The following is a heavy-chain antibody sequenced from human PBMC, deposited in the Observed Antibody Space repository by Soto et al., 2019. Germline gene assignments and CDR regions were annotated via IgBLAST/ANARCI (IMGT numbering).Heavy chain of an antibody. D-gene: IGHD6-13*01. CDR1: GFTFSSYS. J-gene: IGHJ4*02. V-gene: IGHV3-21*01. Sequence: EVQLVESGGGLVKPGGSLRLSCAASGFTFSSYSMNWVRQAPGKGLEWVSSISSSSSYIYYADSVKGRFTISRDNAKNSLYRQMNSLRAEDTAVYYCASRYSSSWYNVWGQGTLVTVSS. CDR3: ASRYSSSWYNV. CDR2: ISSSSSYI.